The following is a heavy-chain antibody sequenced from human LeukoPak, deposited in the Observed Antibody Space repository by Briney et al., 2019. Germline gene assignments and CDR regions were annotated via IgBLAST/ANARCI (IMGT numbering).Heavy chain of an antibody. D-gene: IGHD2-2*01. CDR2: ISYDGSNK. CDR1: GFTFSSYG. J-gene: IGHJ4*02. CDR3: AKDRNIVVVPAASLGAPYFDY. V-gene: IGHV3-30*18. Sequence: GRSLRLSCAASGFTFSSYGMHWVRQAPGRGLEWVAVISYDGSNKYYADSVKGRFTISRDNSKNTLYLQMNSLRAEDTAVYYCAKDRNIVVVPAASLGAPYFDYWGQGTLVTVSS.